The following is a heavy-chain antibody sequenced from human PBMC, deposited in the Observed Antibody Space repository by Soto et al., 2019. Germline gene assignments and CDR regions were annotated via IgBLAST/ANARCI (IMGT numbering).Heavy chain of an antibody. D-gene: IGHD6-19*01. Sequence: QVQLVQSGAEVKKPGASVKVSCKASGYTFTSYAMHWVRQAPGQRLEWMGWINAGNGNTKYSQKFQGRVTITRDTSASTAYMELSSLRSEDTAVYYCAREDSSGWFTLRGLDYWGQGTLVTVSS. CDR1: GYTFTSYA. CDR3: AREDSSGWFTLRGLDY. V-gene: IGHV1-3*01. J-gene: IGHJ4*02. CDR2: INAGNGNT.